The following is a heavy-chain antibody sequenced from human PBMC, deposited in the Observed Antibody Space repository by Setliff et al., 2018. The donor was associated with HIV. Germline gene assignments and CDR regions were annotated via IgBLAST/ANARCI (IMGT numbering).Heavy chain of an antibody. CDR1: GFTLSTYS. V-gene: IGHV3-21*01. J-gene: IGHJ6*03. Sequence: GESLRLSCVASGFTLSTYSMNWVRQAPGKGLEWVPSITTDSSYIFDADSVKGRFTISRDNAQNSLYLQMNNLRVEDTAVYYCARDGTRLLAAMDVWGKGTTVTVSS. CDR2: ITTDSSYI. CDR3: ARDGTRLLAAMDV.